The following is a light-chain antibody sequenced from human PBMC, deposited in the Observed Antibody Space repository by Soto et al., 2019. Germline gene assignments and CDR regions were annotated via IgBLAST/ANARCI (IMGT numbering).Light chain of an antibody. CDR1: TSNIGSNT. CDR2: NDN. J-gene: IGLJ3*02. Sequence: QSVLTQPPSASATPGQRVTISCSGSTSNIGSNTVNWYQHLPGAAPKLLIYNDNQRPSGVPDRFSGSKSGTSASLAISGLQSEDEADYYCAAWDDNLHGPGWVFGGGTKLTVL. CDR3: AAWDDNLHGPGWV. V-gene: IGLV1-44*01.